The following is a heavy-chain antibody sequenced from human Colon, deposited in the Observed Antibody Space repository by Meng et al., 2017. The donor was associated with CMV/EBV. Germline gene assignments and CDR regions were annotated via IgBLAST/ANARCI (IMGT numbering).Heavy chain of an antibody. J-gene: IGHJ5*02. Sequence: GESLKISCAASGFTFSTYWMTWVRQAPGKGLEWVSSINSYSTYIGYADSVKGRFTVSRDNAKNSLYLQMNSLRAEDTAVYYCVREVRRSWFDPWGQGTLVTVSS. CDR1: GFTFSTYW. CDR2: INSYSTYI. V-gene: IGHV3-21*01. CDR3: VREVRRSWFDP. D-gene: IGHD4-17*01.